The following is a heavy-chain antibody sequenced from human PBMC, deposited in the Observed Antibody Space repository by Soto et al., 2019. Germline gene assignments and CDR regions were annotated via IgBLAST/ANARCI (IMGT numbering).Heavy chain of an antibody. J-gene: IGHJ4*02. CDR1: GFTFTSYG. Sequence: QVQLVLCGAEVKKPGASVKVSCRASGFTFTSYGISWVRQAPVQGLEWMGWISAYNGNTNLAQKLQGRVTLTTDTATGTVYMELRTLSSDETVVYYCARDLGSAAGDHYYLDYRDQGTLVTVSS. CDR3: ARDLGSAAGDHYYLDY. V-gene: IGHV1-18*01. D-gene: IGHD2-21*01. CDR2: ISAYNGNT.